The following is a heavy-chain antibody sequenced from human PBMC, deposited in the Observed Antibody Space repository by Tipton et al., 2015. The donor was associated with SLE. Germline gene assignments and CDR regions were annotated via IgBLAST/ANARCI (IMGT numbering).Heavy chain of an antibody. V-gene: IGHV1-69*01. CDR2: IIPIFGTT. CDR3: ASDYRGRFDF. J-gene: IGHJ4*02. D-gene: IGHD3-16*02. Sequence: QSGPEVKKPGSSVRVSCEASGGAFSSYGITWVRQAPGQGLEWMGRIIPIFGTTYYAQQFQGGVTITADESTSTAYMELSSLRSEDTAMYYCASDYRGRFDFWGQGTLLIVSS. CDR1: GGAFSSYG.